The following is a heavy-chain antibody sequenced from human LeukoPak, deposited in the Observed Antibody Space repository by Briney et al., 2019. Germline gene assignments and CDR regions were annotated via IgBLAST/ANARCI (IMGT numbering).Heavy chain of an antibody. D-gene: IGHD3-10*01. CDR2: IYNSGST. CDR3: ARVDYYGSGSPYFDY. J-gene: IGHJ4*02. CDR1: GGSISSYY. V-gene: IGHV4-4*07. Sequence: PSETLSLTCTVYGGSISSYYWSWIRQPAGKGLEWIGRIYNSGSTNYNPSLKSRVTMSVDTSKNQFSLKLSSVTAADTAVYYCARVDYYGSGSPYFDYWGQGTLVTVSS.